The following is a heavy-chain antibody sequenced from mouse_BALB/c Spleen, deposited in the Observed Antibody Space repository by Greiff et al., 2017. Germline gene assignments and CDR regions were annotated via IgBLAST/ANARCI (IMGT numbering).Heavy chain of an antibody. CDR1: GYSFTDYN. J-gene: IGHJ4*01. V-gene: IGHV1S135*01. Sequence: EVQLQQSGPELVKPGASVKVSCKASGYSFTDYNMYWVKQSHGKSLEWIGYIDPYNGGTSYNQKFKGKATLTVDKSSSTAFMHLNSLTSEDSAFYYCARSNYYGSSYGYYAMDYWGQGTSVTVSS. D-gene: IGHD1-1*01. CDR3: ARSNYYGSSYGYYAMDY. CDR2: IDPYNGGT.